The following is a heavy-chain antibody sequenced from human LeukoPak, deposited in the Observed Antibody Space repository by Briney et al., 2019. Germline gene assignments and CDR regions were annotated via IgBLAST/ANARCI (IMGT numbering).Heavy chain of an antibody. J-gene: IGHJ5*02. Sequence: ASVKVSCKASGYTFTGYYMHWVRQAPGQGLEWMGWINPNSGGTNYAQKFQGRVTMTRDTSISTAYMELSRLRSDDTAVYYCARGDIVLMVYGSDWFDPWGQGTLVTVSS. CDR1: GYTFTGYY. D-gene: IGHD2-8*01. CDR3: ARGDIVLMVYGSDWFDP. CDR2: INPNSGGT. V-gene: IGHV1-2*02.